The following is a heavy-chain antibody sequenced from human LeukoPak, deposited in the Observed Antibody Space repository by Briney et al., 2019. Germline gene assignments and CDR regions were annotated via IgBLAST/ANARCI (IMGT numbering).Heavy chain of an antibody. CDR2: IYPGDSDT. CDR1: GYSFTSYW. D-gene: IGHD6-13*01. V-gene: IGHV5-51*01. Sequence: GESLKISCKGSGYSFTSYWIGWVRQMPGKGLEWMGIIYPGDSDTRYSPSFQGQVTISADKSISTAYLQWSSLKASDTAMYYCAMAGYSSSWYRFGLDYWGQGTLVTVSS. J-gene: IGHJ4*02. CDR3: AMAGYSSSWYRFGLDY.